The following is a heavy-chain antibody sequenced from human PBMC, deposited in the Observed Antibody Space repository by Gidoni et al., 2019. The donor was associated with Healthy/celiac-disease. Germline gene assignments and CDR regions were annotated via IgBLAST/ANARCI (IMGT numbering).Heavy chain of an antibody. CDR3: GTDDSGYYYGNFDY. V-gene: IGHV3-30*03. CDR1: GFTFSSYG. Sequence: QVQLVESGGGVVQPGRSLRLSCAAAGFTFSSYGMHWVRQAPGKGLEWVAVISYEGSNKYYADSVKGRFTISRDNSKNTLYLQMNSLRAEDTAVYYCGTDDSGYYYGNFDYWGQGTLVTVSA. J-gene: IGHJ4*02. D-gene: IGHD3-22*01. CDR2: ISYEGSNK.